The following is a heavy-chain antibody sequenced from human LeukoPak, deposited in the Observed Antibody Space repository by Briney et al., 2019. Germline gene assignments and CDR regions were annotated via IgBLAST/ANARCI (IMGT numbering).Heavy chain of an antibody. Sequence: GGSPRLSCAASGFTFSSYGMHWVRQAPGKGLEWVAVISYDGSNKYYADSVKGRFTISRDNSKNTLYLQMNSLRAEDTAVYYCAKDHYYYDSSGYPDYWGQGTLVTVSS. J-gene: IGHJ4*02. V-gene: IGHV3-30*18. CDR3: AKDHYYYDSSGYPDY. CDR1: GFTFSSYG. D-gene: IGHD3-22*01. CDR2: ISYDGSNK.